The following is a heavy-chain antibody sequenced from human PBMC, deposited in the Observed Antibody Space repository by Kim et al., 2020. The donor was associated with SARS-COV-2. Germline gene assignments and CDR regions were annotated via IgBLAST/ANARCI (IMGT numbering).Heavy chain of an antibody. J-gene: IGHJ6*02. CDR1: GYTFTSYD. D-gene: IGHD6-19*01. CDR2: MNPNSGNT. V-gene: IGHV1-8*01. Sequence: ASVKVSCKASGYTFTSYDINWVRQATGQGLEWMGWMNPNSGNTGYAQKFQGRVTMTRNTSISTAYMELSSLRSEDTAVYYCATVAVGTYYYYYAMDVWGQGTTVTVSS. CDR3: ATVAVGTYYYYYAMDV.